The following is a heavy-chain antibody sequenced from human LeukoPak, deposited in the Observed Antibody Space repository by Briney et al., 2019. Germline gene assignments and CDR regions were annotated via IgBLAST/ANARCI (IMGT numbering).Heavy chain of an antibody. CDR3: ARGTGARYYDSSGLYYFDY. CDR2: INPNSGGT. V-gene: IGHV1-2*02. CDR1: GYTFTDYY. Sequence: ASVKVSCKASGYTFTDYYIHWVRQAPGQGLEWMGWINPNSGGTKYAQQFQGRVTMTRDTSISTPYMELSRLTSDDTAVYYCARGTGARYYDSSGLYYFDYWGQGTLVTVSS. D-gene: IGHD3-22*01. J-gene: IGHJ4*02.